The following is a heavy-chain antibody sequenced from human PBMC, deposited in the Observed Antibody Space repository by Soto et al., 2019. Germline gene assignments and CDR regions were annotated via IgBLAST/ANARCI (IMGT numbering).Heavy chain of an antibody. V-gene: IGHV3-21*01. Sequence: PGGSLRLSCAASGFTFSSYSMNWVRQAPGKGLEWVSSISSSSSYIYYADSVKGRFTISRDNAKNSLYLQMNSLRAEDTAVYYCARGSRHDYYDSSGYRSWFDPWGQGTLGTI. CDR1: GFTFSSYS. J-gene: IGHJ5*02. CDR3: ARGSRHDYYDSSGYRSWFDP. CDR2: ISSSSSYI. D-gene: IGHD3-22*01.